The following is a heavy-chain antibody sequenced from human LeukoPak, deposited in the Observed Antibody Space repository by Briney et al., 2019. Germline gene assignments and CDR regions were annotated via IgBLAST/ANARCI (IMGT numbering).Heavy chain of an antibody. Sequence: SVKVSRKASGGTFSSYAISWVGQAPRQGLEWMGGIIPIFGTANYAQKFQGRVTITMDESTSTAYMELSSLRSEDTAVYYCARRYGDYGENWFDPWGQGTLVTVSS. CDR3: ARRYGDYGENWFDP. D-gene: IGHD4-17*01. V-gene: IGHV1-69*05. CDR1: GGTFSSYA. J-gene: IGHJ5*02. CDR2: IIPIFGTA.